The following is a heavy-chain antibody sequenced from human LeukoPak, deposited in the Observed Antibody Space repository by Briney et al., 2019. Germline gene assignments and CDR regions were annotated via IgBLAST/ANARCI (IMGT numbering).Heavy chain of an antibody. D-gene: IGHD3-10*01. Sequence: ASVKVSCKASGYTFTSYDINWVRQATGQGLEWMGWITSYNGNTNYAHKLQGRVTMTTDTSTSTAYMELRSLRSDDTAVYYCARGSNYYGSGNYYAFDPWGQGTLVTVSS. CDR1: GYTFTSYD. CDR3: ARGSNYYGSGNYYAFDP. V-gene: IGHV1-18*01. J-gene: IGHJ5*02. CDR2: ITSYNGNT.